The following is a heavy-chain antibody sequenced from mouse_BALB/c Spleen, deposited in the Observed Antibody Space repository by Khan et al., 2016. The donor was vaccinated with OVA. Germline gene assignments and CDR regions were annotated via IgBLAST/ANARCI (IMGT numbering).Heavy chain of an antibody. CDR3: GIEWSDHRCVGWFAY. CDR2: INPSSDYT. J-gene: IGHJ3*01. D-gene: IGHD1-3*01. V-gene: IGHV1-4*01. Sequence: QVQLQQSGAELARPGASVKMSCKASGYTFTSYTMHWVKQRPGQGLEWIGYINPSSDYTNYNQNFKGKATLIVDKSSSTAYMQLSSLTSEDSSVYYAGIEWSDHRCVGWFAYWGQGTLVTVSA. CDR1: GYTFTSYT.